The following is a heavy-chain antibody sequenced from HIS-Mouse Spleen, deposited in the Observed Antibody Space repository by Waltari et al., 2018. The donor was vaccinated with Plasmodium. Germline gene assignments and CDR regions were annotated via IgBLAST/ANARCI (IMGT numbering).Heavy chain of an antibody. J-gene: IGHJ4*02. CDR1: GFTVSSNY. CDR2: IYSGGIT. D-gene: IGHD6-13*01. V-gene: IGHV3-53*02. Sequence: EVQLVETGGGLIQPGGSLRLSCAASGFTVSSNYMSWVRQAPGKGVGWVSVIYSGGITNYVDSVKGRFTISRDNSKNTLYLQMNSLRAEDTAVYYCARGNSGYSSSWYLFDYWGQGTLVTVSS. CDR3: ARGNSGYSSSWYLFDY.